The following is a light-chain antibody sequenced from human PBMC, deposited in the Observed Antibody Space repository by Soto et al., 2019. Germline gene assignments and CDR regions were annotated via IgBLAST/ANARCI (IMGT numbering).Light chain of an antibody. V-gene: IGKV1-5*01. J-gene: IGKJ1*01. Sequence: GDRVTIPCRASQNINGWLAWYQQKPGKAPKFLIYDVSILASGVPSRFSGSGSGTEFTLTISSLQPDDFATYYCQHYNSYSEAFGQGTKVDIK. CDR3: QHYNSYSEA. CDR2: DVS. CDR1: QNINGW.